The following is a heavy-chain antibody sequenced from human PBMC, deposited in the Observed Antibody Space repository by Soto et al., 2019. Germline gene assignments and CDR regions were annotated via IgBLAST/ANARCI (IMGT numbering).Heavy chain of an antibody. Sequence: ESGGGLVKPGGSLRLSCAASGFTFSSYSMNWVRQAPGKGLEWVSSISSSSSYIYYADSVKGRFTISRDNAKNSLYLQMNSLRAEDTAVYYCARDALFRGVEEYFQHWGQGTLVTVSS. V-gene: IGHV3-21*01. CDR2: ISSSSSYI. J-gene: IGHJ1*01. CDR3: ARDALFRGVEEYFQH. D-gene: IGHD3-10*01. CDR1: GFTFSSYS.